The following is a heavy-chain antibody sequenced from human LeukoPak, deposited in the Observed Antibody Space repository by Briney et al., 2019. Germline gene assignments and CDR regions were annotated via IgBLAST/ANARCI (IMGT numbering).Heavy chain of an antibody. CDR3: ARVRGQLDN. J-gene: IGHJ4*02. V-gene: IGHV5-51*06. D-gene: IGHD2-2*01. Sequence: GESLKIYRKGPGYRLTTYWIAWVRQPPGKGLERMGIIYPGDSDTRYSPSFEGQVTISGDKSINTAYLQWSRLKSSDTAMYYCARVRGQLDNWGEGTLVTVSS. CDR1: GYRLTTYW. CDR2: IYPGDSDT.